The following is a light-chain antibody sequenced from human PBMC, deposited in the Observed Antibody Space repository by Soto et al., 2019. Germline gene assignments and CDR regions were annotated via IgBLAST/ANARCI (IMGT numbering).Light chain of an antibody. Sequence: QSVLTQPPSGSAAPVQKVTISCSGSSSNIGNNYVSWYQQLPGTAPKLLIYDNNKRPSGIPDRFSDSKSGTSATLAITGLQTGDEADYYCGTWDSSLSAYVFGTGTKVTV. J-gene: IGLJ1*01. CDR3: GTWDSSLSAYV. CDR1: SSNIGNNY. V-gene: IGLV1-51*01. CDR2: DNN.